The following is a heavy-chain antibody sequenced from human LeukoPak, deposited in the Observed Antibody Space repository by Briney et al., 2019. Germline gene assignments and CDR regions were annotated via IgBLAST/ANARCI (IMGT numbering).Heavy chain of an antibody. CDR3: AREAYYYDSSGYYYYFDY. Sequence: ASVKVSCKAAGYTFTIYGISWVRQAPGQGLEWMGWISAYSGNTNYAQKLQGRVTMTTDTSTSTAYMELRSLRSDDTAVYYCAREAYYYDSSGYYYYFDYWGQGILVTVSS. D-gene: IGHD3-22*01. CDR1: GYTFTIYG. CDR2: ISAYSGNT. J-gene: IGHJ4*02. V-gene: IGHV1-18*01.